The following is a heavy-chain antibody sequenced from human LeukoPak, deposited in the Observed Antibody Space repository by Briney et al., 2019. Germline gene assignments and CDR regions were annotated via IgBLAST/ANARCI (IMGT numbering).Heavy chain of an antibody. CDR3: ARGPRVAAAGGPPYYFDY. CDR1: GFTFSGFA. J-gene: IGHJ4*02. CDR2: ISGSAIST. V-gene: IGHV3-23*01. D-gene: IGHD6-13*01. Sequence: GGSLRLSCAASGFTFSGFAMSWVRQAPGKGLEWVSAISGSAISTYYTDSVKGRLTISRDNSKNTLYLQMNNLRADDTALYYCARGPRVAAAGGPPYYFDYWGQGTLVTVSS.